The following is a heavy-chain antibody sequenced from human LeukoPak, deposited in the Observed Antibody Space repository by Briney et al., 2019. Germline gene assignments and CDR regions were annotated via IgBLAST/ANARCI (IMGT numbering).Heavy chain of an antibody. CDR3: AKAFGSGSYGYYYFGIDV. CDR1: GFTFNSYG. J-gene: IGHJ6*02. CDR2: IRYDGSNK. V-gene: IGHV3-30*02. Sequence: PGGSLRLSCAASGFTFNSYGMHWVRQAPGKGLEWVAFIRYDGSNKYYADSVKGRFTISRDNSKNTLYLQMNSLRAEDTAVYYCAKAFGSGSYGYYYFGIDVWGQGTTVTVSS. D-gene: IGHD3-10*01.